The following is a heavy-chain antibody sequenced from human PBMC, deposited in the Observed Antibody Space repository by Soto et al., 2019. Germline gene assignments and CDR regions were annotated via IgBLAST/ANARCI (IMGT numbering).Heavy chain of an antibody. V-gene: IGHV3-21*06. J-gene: IGHJ4*02. Sequence: KAGGSLRLFCAASGFTFTRYSMNWVRQAPGKGLEWVSSISSTTNYIYYGDSMKGRFTISRDNAKNSLYLEMNSLRAEDTAVYYCARESEDLTSNFDYWGQGTLVTVSS. CDR3: ARESEDLTSNFDY. CDR2: ISSTTNYI. CDR1: GFTFTRYS.